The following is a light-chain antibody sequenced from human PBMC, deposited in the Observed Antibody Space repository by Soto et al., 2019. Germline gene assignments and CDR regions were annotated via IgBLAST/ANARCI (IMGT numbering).Light chain of an antibody. CDR1: SSDIGGYDS. CDR3: SSYAGSSNV. J-gene: IGLJ1*01. CDR2: EVX. V-gene: IGLV2-8*01. Sequence: QSALTQSPSASGSPGQSVTISCTGTSSDIGGYDSVSWYQQHPGKAPKLMIYEVXKRPSGVPDRFSGSKSGNTASLTVSGLQAEDEADYYCSSYAGSSNVFGTGTKVTVL.